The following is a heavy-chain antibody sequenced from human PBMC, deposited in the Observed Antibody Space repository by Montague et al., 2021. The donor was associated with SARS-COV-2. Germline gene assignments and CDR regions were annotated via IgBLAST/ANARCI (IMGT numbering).Heavy chain of an antibody. CDR2: IYSGGST. CDR1: GFTVSSNH. V-gene: IGHV3-66*01. J-gene: IGHJ6*02. D-gene: IGHD3-9*01. CDR3: ARDRHWTNTYYDILTGYQYYYYGMDV. Sequence: SLRLSCAASGFTVSSNHMSWVRQAPGKGLEWVSVIYSGGSTYYADSVKGRFTISRDNSENTLYLQMNSLRAEDTAVYYCARDRHWTNTYYDILTGYQYYYYGMDVWGQGTTVTVSS.